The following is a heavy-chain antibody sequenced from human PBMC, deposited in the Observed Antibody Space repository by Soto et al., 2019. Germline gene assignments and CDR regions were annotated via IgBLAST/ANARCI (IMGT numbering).Heavy chain of an antibody. CDR2: ISGSGGST. Sequence: LRLSCAASGFTFSSYAMSWVRQAPGKGLEWVSAISGSGGSTYYADSVKGRFTISRDNSKNTLYLQMNSLRAEDTAVYYCAKGDGGTMIVVVTLFDYWGQGTLVTVSS. D-gene: IGHD3-22*01. V-gene: IGHV3-23*01. J-gene: IGHJ4*02. CDR1: GFTFSSYA. CDR3: AKGDGGTMIVVVTLFDY.